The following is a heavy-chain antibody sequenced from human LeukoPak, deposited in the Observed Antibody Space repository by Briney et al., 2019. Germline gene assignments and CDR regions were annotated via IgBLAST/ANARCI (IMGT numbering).Heavy chain of an antibody. CDR2: MNPNSGNT. Sequence: ASVKVSCKASGYTFTNYDINWVRQATGQGLEWMGWMNPNSGNTVYSQKFQGRVTMTRNTSISTAYMELSSLTSEDTAVYYCARGDGGWLRRSHRYWGQGTLVTVSS. V-gene: IGHV1-8*01. CDR1: GYTFTNYD. J-gene: IGHJ4*02. CDR3: ARGDGGWLRRSHRY. D-gene: IGHD5-12*01.